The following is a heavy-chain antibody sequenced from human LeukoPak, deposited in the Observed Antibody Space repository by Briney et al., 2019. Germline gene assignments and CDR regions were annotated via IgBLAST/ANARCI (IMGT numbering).Heavy chain of an antibody. V-gene: IGHV3-23*01. CDR1: GFTFSNYA. D-gene: IGHD6-19*01. CDR3: AKDLEQSYSGWSASYDA. J-gene: IGHJ5*02. Sequence: PGGSLRLSCAASGFTFSNYAMSWVRQVPGKWLEWVSAISSGAGTTGYADSVKDRFTISRVNSKSTIYLQMNSLRAEDTAVYYCAKDLEQSYSGWSASYDAWGQGTLVTVSS. CDR2: ISSGAGTT.